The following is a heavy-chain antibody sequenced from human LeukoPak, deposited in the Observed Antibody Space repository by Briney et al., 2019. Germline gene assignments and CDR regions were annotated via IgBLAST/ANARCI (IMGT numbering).Heavy chain of an antibody. CDR2: ISYDGSNK. V-gene: IGHV3-30*18. Sequence: GGSLRLSCAASGFTFSSYGMHCVRQDPGKGLEWVAVISYDGSNKYYADSVKGRFTISRDNSKNTLYLQMNSLRAEDTAVYYCAKVEGANNYWGQGTLVTVSS. D-gene: IGHD2-15*01. CDR3: AKVEGANNY. CDR1: GFTFSSYG. J-gene: IGHJ4*02.